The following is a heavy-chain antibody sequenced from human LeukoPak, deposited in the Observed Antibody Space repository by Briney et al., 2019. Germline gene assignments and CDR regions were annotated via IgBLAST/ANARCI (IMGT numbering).Heavy chain of an antibody. Sequence: GASVKVSCKASGYTFTSYDISWVRQATGQGLEWMGWMNPNSGNTGYAQKFQGRVTMTRNTSISTAYMELSSLRSEDTAVYYCARVASPGLSSEYYFDYWGQGTLVTVSS. CDR2: MNPNSGNT. D-gene: IGHD6-6*01. J-gene: IGHJ4*02. CDR1: GYTFTSYD. CDR3: ARVASPGLSSEYYFDY. V-gene: IGHV1-8*01.